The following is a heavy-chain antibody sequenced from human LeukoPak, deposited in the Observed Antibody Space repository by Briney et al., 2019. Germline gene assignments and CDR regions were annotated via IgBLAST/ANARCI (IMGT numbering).Heavy chain of an antibody. CDR3: ATLEGIARVIDY. V-gene: IGHV4-34*01. CDR1: GGSFRGYY. Sequence: PSETLSLTCAVYGGSFRGYYWSWTGPPPGKGLEGIGEINHSGSTNYNPSLKSRVTISVDTSKNQFSLKLSPVTAADTAVYYCATLEGIARVIDYWGQGTLVTVSS. D-gene: IGHD6-13*01. CDR2: INHSGST. J-gene: IGHJ4*02.